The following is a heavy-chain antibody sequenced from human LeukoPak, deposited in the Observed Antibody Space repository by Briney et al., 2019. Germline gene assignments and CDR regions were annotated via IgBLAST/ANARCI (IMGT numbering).Heavy chain of an antibody. D-gene: IGHD3-22*01. CDR2: INPNSGGT. J-gene: IGHJ4*02. V-gene: IGHV1-2*02. CDR3: ARDPYYYDSSGYSPGGIDY. Sequence: ASVKVSCKASGYTFTGYYMHWVRQAPGQGLGWMGWINPNSGGTNYAQKFQGRVTMTRDTSISTAYMELSRLRSDDTAVYYCARDPYYYDSSGYSPGGIDYWGPGTLVTVSS. CDR1: GYTFTGYY.